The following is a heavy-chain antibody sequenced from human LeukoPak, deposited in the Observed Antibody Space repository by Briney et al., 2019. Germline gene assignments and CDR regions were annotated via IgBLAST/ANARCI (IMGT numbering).Heavy chain of an antibody. Sequence: EASVNVSCTASGYTFSTCDINWVRQATGQGLEWMGWMNPNSGNTGFAHKFQGRVTLTRDTSINTAYLELSSLRSEDTAVYYCARVLGSISHWGQGTLVTVSS. J-gene: IGHJ4*02. V-gene: IGHV1-8*01. CDR1: GYTFSTCD. CDR3: ARVLGSISH. D-gene: IGHD1-1*01. CDR2: MNPNSGNT.